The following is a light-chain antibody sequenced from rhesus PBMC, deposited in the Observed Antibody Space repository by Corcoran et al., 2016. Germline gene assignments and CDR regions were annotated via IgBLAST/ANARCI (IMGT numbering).Light chain of an antibody. J-gene: IGKJ2*01. CDR2: WAS. CDR3: QQYYSFPYS. Sequence: DIVMTQSPDSLAVSLGERVTINCKSSQSLLYSSNNKYCLAWYQQNPGQAPKLLINWASTRESGVPERFSGSGSGTDFTLIISGLQAEDVEVYDCQQYYSFPYSFGQGTKVEIK. V-gene: IGKV4-1*01. CDR1: QSLLYSSNNKYC.